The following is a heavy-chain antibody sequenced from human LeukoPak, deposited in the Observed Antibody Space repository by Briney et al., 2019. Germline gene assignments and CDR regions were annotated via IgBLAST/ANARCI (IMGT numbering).Heavy chain of an antibody. V-gene: IGHV3-48*01. CDR2: ISSSSGTI. CDR1: GFTFGQYS. Sequence: GGSLRLSCAASGFTFGQYSMTWVRQAPGKGLEWVSYISSSSGTIYYADSVKGRFTISRDNAKNSLNLQMNSLRVEDTAVYYCARAQGYYYYGMDVWGQGTTVTVSS. J-gene: IGHJ6*02. CDR3: ARAQGYYYYGMDV.